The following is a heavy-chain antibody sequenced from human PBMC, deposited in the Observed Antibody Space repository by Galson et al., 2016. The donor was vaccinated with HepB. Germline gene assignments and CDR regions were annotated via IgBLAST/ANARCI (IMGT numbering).Heavy chain of an antibody. Sequence: SETLSLTCAVSGGSISSDYWWTWIRQTPGTGLEWIAEIRLSGYSSYNPSLQSRVTLSLDKSNTHVSLKLNSVTAADTAIYYCARVKVATDVFHWFDPWGQGTLVTVSS. CDR1: GGSISSDYW. D-gene: IGHD4-23*01. CDR3: ARVKVATDVFHWFDP. J-gene: IGHJ5*02. CDR2: IRLSGYS. V-gene: IGHV4-4*02.